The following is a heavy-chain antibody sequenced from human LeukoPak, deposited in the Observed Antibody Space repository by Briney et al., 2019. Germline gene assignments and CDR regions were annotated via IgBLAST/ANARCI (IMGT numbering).Heavy chain of an antibody. CDR3: ARDISGWPDSNAFDI. D-gene: IGHD3-22*01. V-gene: IGHV3-48*03. CDR1: GFTFSSYE. CDR2: ISSSGSTI. Sequence: GGSLRLSCAASGFTFSSYEMNWVRQAPGKGLEWVSYISSSGSTIYYADSVKGRFTISRDNAKSSLYLQMNSLRAEDTAVYYCARDISGWPDSNAFDIWGQGTMVTVSS. J-gene: IGHJ3*02.